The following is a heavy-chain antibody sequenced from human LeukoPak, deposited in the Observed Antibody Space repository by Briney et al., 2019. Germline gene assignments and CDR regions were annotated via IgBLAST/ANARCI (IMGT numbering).Heavy chain of an antibody. Sequence: GESLRLSCAASGFTFSSYAMSWVRRAPGKGLEWVSGISISGGSASYADSVKGRFTISRDNAKSSLYLQMNSLRAEDTAVYYCARDDLLTAAFDYWGQGTLVTVSS. CDR1: GFTFSSYA. J-gene: IGHJ4*02. CDR3: ARDDLLTAAFDY. V-gene: IGHV3-23*01. D-gene: IGHD6-13*01. CDR2: ISISGGSA.